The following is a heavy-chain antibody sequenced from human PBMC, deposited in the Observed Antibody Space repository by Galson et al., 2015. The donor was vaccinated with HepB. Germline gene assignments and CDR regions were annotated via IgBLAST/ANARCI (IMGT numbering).Heavy chain of an antibody. Sequence: QSGAEVKKPGESLRISCDASGYTFIDYWIGWVRQMPGKGLDWMGIIDPFDSDATYSPSFEGQVTISVDTSTTTAYLQWSSLRAPDTALYYCARRHSRFDSRGWVGFDYWGQGTLVTVSS. J-gene: IGHJ4*02. CDR3: ARRHSRFDSRGWVGFDY. D-gene: IGHD3-10*01. V-gene: IGHV5-51*01. CDR1: GYTFIDYW. CDR2: IDPFDSDA.